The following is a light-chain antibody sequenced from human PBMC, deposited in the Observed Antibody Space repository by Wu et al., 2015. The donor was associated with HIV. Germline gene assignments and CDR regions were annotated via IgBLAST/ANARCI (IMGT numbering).Light chain of an antibody. CDR2: ATF. J-gene: IGKJ4*01. V-gene: IGKV1-39*01. Sequence: DIQMTQSPSSLSASVGDRVTITCRASESISSYVNWYHQKPGKAPKLLIYATFNLQSGVPSRFSGSGSGTDFTLTISSLQSEDFATYYCQQGYRTPFTFGGGTQVEIK. CDR3: QQGYRTPFT. CDR1: ESISSY.